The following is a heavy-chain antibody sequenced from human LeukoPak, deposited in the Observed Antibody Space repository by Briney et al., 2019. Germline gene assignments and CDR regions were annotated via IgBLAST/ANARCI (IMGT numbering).Heavy chain of an antibody. J-gene: IGHJ4*02. V-gene: IGHV3-21*06. CDR1: GFTFSTYT. CDR3: ARGGGDIRIDY. D-gene: IGHD2-21*02. Sequence: WGSLRLSCAASGFTFSTYTMNWVRQAPGKGLEWVSSISSSSHIYYADSVKGRFTISRDNARNSLYLQMNSLRAEDTAKYYCARGGGDIRIDYWGQGTLVIV. CDR2: ISSSSHI.